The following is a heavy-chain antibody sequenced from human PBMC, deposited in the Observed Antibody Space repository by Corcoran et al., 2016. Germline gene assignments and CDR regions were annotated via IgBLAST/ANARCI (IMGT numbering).Heavy chain of an antibody. CDR2: IKSKTDGGTT. D-gene: IGHD2-15*01. Sequence: EVQLVESGGGLVKPGGSLRLSCAASGFTFSNAWMNWVRQAPGKGLEWVGRIKSKTDGGTTDYAAPVKGRFTISRDDSKNTLYLQMNSLKTEDTAVYYCTTGPTRYYYYYGMDVWGQGTTVTVSS. CDR1: GFTFSNAW. CDR3: TTGPTRYYYYYGMDV. V-gene: IGHV3-15*07. J-gene: IGHJ6*02.